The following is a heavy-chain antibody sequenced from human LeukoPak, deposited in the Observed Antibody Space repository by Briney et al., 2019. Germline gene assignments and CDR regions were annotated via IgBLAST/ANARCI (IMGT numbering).Heavy chain of an antibody. CDR1: GGSFSGYY. J-gene: IGHJ5*02. Sequence: SETLSLTCAVYGGSFSGYYWSWIRQPPGKGLEWIGEINHSGSTNYNPSLKRRVTISVDTSKNQFSLKLSSVTAADTAVYYCARGRVVPEGDWFDPWGQGTLVTVSS. V-gene: IGHV4-34*01. D-gene: IGHD2-2*01. CDR3: ARGRVVPEGDWFDP. CDR2: INHSGST.